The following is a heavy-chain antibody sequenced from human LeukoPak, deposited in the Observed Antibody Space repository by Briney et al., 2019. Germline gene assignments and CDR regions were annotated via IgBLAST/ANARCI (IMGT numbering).Heavy chain of an antibody. CDR1: GFTFSGYN. D-gene: IGHD4-17*01. CDR2: ISGSSSYI. J-gene: IGHJ4*02. Sequence: GGSLRLSCARSGFTFSGYNMKWVCSAPGKGLEWVSSISGSSSYIYYADSVKGRFTISRGNAKNSLYLQMNSLRAEDTAVYYCARDIMTTVTSLDYWGQGTLVTVSS. V-gene: IGHV3-21*01. CDR3: ARDIMTTVTSLDY.